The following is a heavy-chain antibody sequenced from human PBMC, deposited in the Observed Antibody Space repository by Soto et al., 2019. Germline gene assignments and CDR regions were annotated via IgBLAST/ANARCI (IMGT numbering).Heavy chain of an antibody. D-gene: IGHD2-21*01. V-gene: IGHV3-30*18. CDR2: ISYDGSNK. CDR3: ANNGIGAFDI. CDR1: GFTFSSYG. Sequence: GGSLRLSCAASGFTFSSYGMHWVRQAPGKGLEWVAVISYDGSNKYYADSVKGRFTISRDNSKNTLYLQMNSLRAEDTAVYYCANNGIGAFDIWGQGTMVTVSS. J-gene: IGHJ3*02.